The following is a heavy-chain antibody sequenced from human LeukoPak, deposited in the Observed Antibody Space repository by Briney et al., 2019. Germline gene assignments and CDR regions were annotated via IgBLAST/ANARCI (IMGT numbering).Heavy chain of an antibody. CDR2: INPIFGTS. CDR1: GYSFTGYY. CDR3: ARVDRYNSWNNYFDD. V-gene: IGHV1-69*13. Sequence: SVKVSCKASGYSFTGYYMHWVRQAPGQGLEGMGGINPIFGTSNYAQRFQGRVTITADESTSTVYMELSSLRSEDTAVYYCARVDRYNSWNNYFDDWGQGTLVTVSS. J-gene: IGHJ4*02. D-gene: IGHD6-19*01.